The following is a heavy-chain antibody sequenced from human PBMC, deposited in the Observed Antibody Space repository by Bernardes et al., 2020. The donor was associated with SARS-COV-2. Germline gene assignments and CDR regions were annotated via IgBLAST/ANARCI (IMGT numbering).Heavy chain of an antibody. CDR2: ISASGDST. V-gene: IGHV3-23*01. D-gene: IGHD2-15*01. CDR1: GFTFSSYV. J-gene: IGHJ4*02. Sequence: GGSLRLSCTASGFTFSSYVMSWVRQAPGKGPEWVSAISASGDSTYYADSVKGRFTISRDNSKNTLYLQMNSLRAEDTAVYYCSYAHLGYCSGGTCYSRFDSWGLGTLVTVSS. CDR3: SYAHLGYCSGGTCYSRFDS.